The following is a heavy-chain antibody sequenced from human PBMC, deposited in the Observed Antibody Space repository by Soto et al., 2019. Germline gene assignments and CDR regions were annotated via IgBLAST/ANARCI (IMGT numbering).Heavy chain of an antibody. V-gene: IGHV3-33*01. CDR1: GFPFSSYG. CDR2: IWYDGTNK. J-gene: IGHJ4*02. D-gene: IGHD1-26*01. Sequence: GSLRLSCAASGFPFSSYGMHWVRQALGKGLEWVAVIWYDGTNKYYGDSVKGRFTISRDNSKNTLYVQMNSLRAEDTAVYYCARFNSGTYSHGFWGLGTLVTVSS. CDR3: ARFNSGTYSHGF.